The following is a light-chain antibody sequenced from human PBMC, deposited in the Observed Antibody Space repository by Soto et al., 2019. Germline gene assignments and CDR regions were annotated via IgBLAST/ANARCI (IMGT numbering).Light chain of an antibody. CDR2: EVN. CDR1: SSDVGGYNY. Sequence: QSALAQPASVSGSLGQSITISCTGTSSDVGGYNYVSWYQQHPGKAPKLMIYEVNNRPSGVSNRFSGSKSGNTASLTISGLQAEDEADYYCSSYTSSSTYVFGTGTKVTVL. CDR3: SSYTSSSTYV. J-gene: IGLJ1*01. V-gene: IGLV2-14*01.